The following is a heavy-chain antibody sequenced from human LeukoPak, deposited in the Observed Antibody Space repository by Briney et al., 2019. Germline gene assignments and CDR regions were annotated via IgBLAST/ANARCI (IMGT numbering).Heavy chain of an antibody. V-gene: IGHV1-46*01. CDR3: ARDDGDYYYYMDV. Sequence: GASVKVSCKASGYTFTSYYMHWVRQAPGQGLEWMGIINPSGGSTSYAQKLQGRVTMTRDMSTSTVYMELSSLRSEDTAVYYCARDDGDYYYYMDVWGKGTTVTVSS. CDR1: GYTFTSYY. J-gene: IGHJ6*03. CDR2: INPSGGST.